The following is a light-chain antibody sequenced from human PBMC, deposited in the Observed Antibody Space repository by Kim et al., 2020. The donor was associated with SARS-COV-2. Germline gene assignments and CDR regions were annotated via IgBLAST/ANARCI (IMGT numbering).Light chain of an antibody. J-gene: IGLJ7*01. CDR2: GEN. Sequence: SSELTQDPSVSVALGQTVRITCQGDSLRSYSASWYQQKPGQAPVLVIYGENNRPSGIPDRCSGSTLGNTVSLTITGAQAENEADYYSNSRDNSGNHHRFGGGTQLTVL. CDR3: NSRDNSGNHHR. V-gene: IGLV3-19*01. CDR1: SLRSYS.